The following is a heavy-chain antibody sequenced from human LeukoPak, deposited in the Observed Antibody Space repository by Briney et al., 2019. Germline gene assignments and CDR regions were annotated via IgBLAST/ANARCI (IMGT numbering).Heavy chain of an antibody. J-gene: IGHJ4*02. D-gene: IGHD2-15*01. Sequence: PSETLSLTCTVSGGSISSSSYYWGWIRQPPGKGLEWIGSIYYSGSTYYNPSLKSRVTISVDTSKNQFSLELSSVTAADTAVYYCARQDVVVVAATPDVFDYWGQGTLVTVSS. CDR3: ARQDVVVVAATPDVFDY. CDR2: IYYSGST. V-gene: IGHV4-39*01. CDR1: GGSISSSSYY.